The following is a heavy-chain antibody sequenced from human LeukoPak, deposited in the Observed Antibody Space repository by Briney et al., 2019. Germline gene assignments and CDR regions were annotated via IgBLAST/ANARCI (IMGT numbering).Heavy chain of an antibody. D-gene: IGHD3-22*01. CDR1: GFTFSSYA. CDR3: AKSWRYYDSSNYYAFDI. J-gene: IGHJ3*02. Sequence: GGSLRLSCAASGFTFSSYAMSWVRQAPGKGLEWVSSSGDNTRYADSVKGRFAISRDNSKNTLDLQMNGLRAEDTAVYYCAKSWRYYDSSNYYAFDIWGQGTMVTVSS. V-gene: IGHV3-23*01. CDR2: SGDNT.